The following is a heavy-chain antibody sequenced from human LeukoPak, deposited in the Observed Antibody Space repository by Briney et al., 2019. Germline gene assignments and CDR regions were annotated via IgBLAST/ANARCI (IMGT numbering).Heavy chain of an antibody. CDR3: AKVDCTSTSCHNPFDI. CDR1: GFTFRTYG. Sequence: PGRSLRLSCAASGFTFRTYGMYWVRQAPGKGLEWVAAISYDGSNKYYADSVKGRLSISRDNSKNTLYLQVNSLRAEDTAMYYRAKVDCTSTSCHNPFDIWGQGTLVTVSS. CDR2: ISYDGSNK. D-gene: IGHD2-2*01. J-gene: IGHJ3*02. V-gene: IGHV3-30*18.